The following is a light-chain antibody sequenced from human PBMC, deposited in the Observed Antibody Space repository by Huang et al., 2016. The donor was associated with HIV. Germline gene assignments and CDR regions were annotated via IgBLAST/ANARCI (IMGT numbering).Light chain of an antibody. CDR2: GAS. V-gene: IGKV1-6*01. Sequence: AIQMTQFPSSLSASVGDRVTITCRASQGIRNDLGWYQQKPGKAPKLLIYGASTLQSGVPSRFSGSGSGTDFTLTISSLQPEECATYYCLHDFNYPYSFGQGTKLEIK. CDR3: LHDFNYPYS. J-gene: IGKJ2*03. CDR1: QGIRND.